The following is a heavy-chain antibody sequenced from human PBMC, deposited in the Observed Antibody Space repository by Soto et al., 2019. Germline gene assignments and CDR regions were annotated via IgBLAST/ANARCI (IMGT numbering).Heavy chain of an antibody. D-gene: IGHD3-22*01. J-gene: IGHJ6*02. CDR1: GYRFTSYA. V-gene: IGHV1-3*01. CDR2: TNVGNGNT. Sequence: ASVKVSCKASGYRFTSYAMHWVRQAPGQRLEWMGWTNVGNGNTKYSQKFQGRVTISRDTSASTAYMELSSLRSEDTAVYYCARWDYDSSGYPTYDMDVWGQGTTVTVS. CDR3: ARWDYDSSGYPTYDMDV.